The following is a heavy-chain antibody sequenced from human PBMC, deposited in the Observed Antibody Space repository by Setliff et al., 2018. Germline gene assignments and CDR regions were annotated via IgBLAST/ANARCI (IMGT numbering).Heavy chain of an antibody. CDR3: ARDALYDSNDRNSYYGNWLDP. J-gene: IGHJ5*02. CDR2: FDPEDGEI. V-gene: IGHV1-24*01. CDR1: GYTLTELS. D-gene: IGHD3-22*01. Sequence: ASVKVSCKVSGYTLTELSMHWVRQAPGKGLEWMGGFDPEDGEIIYAQKFQGRVTFSADESMSTVYMELSSLTSADTALYYCARDALYDSNDRNSYYGNWLDPWGQGTLVTVSS.